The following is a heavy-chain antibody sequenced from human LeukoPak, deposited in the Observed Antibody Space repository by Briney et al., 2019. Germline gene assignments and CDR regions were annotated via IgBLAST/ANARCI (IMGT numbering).Heavy chain of an antibody. CDR1: GGSISSYY. CDR2: IYYSGST. CDR3: ARGKDYYYYMDV. J-gene: IGHJ6*03. Sequence: SETLSLTCTVSGGSISSYYWSWIRQPPGKGLEWIGYIYYSGSTNYNPSLKSRVTISVDTSKNQFSLKLSSVTAADTAVYYCARGKDYYYYMDVWGKGTTVTISS. V-gene: IGHV4-59*01.